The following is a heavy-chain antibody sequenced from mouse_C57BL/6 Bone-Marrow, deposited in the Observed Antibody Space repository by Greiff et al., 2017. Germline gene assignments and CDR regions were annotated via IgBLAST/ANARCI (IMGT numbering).Heavy chain of an antibody. J-gene: IGHJ2*01. CDR3: ARSGPRGRSFDY. CDR1: GYTFTSYW. Sequence: QVHVKQPGAELVKPGASVKMSCKASGYTFTSYWITWVKQRPGQGLEWIGDISPTSGRTNYNEKFKSKAILTVDTSSNTAYMQLSSLTSEDSAVFYCARSGPRGRSFDYWGQGTTLTVSS. CDR2: ISPTSGRT. V-gene: IGHV1-55*01. D-gene: IGHD3-1*01.